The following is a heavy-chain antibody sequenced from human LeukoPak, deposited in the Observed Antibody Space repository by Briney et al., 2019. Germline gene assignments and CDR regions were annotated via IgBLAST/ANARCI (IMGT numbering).Heavy chain of an antibody. CDR2: IYYSGST. CDR3: ARSQYPYGGNSEDWFDP. D-gene: IGHD4-23*01. CDR1: GGSISSSDYY. V-gene: IGHV4-61*05. J-gene: IGHJ5*02. Sequence: KPSETLSLTCTVSGGSISSSDYYWGWIRQPPGKGLEWIGYIYYSGSTNYNPSLKSRVTISVDTSKNQFSLKLSSVTAVDTAVYYCARSQYPYGGNSEDWFDPWGQGTLVTVSS.